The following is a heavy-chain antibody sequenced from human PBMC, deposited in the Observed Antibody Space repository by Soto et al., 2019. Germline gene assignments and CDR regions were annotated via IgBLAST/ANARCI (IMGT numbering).Heavy chain of an antibody. CDR1: GFTFSGYS. Sequence: GGSLRLSCAASGFTFSGYSMNWVRQAPGKGLEWVSSISSTSIYIYYADSVKGRFTISRDNAKNSLYLQMNSLRAEDTAVYYCASVSARIYLAYSGQGTLVIVSS. CDR3: ASVSARIYLAY. J-gene: IGHJ4*02. V-gene: IGHV3-21*01. D-gene: IGHD3-3*01. CDR2: ISSTSIYI.